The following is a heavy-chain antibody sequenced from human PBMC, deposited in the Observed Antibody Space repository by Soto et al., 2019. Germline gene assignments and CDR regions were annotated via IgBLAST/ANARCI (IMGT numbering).Heavy chain of an antibody. CDR2: IWNDGSNK. CDR1: GFTFSSFG. Sequence: GGSLRLSCAASGFTFSSFGMHWVRQAPGKGLEWVAVIWNDGSNKYYADSVKGRFTISRDNSKNTLYLQMNSLRAEDTAMYYCARLYSTVVGNGMDVWGQGTTVTVSS. J-gene: IGHJ6*02. V-gene: IGHV3-33*01. CDR3: ARLYSTVVGNGMDV. D-gene: IGHD6-13*01.